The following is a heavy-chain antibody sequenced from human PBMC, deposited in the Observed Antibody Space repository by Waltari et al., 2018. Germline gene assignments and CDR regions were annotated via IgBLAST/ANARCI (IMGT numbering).Heavy chain of an antibody. Sequence: QVQLVQSGAEVKKPGASVKVSCKASGYTFTSYYMHWVRQAPGQGLEWMGIINPSGGSTSYAQKFQGRVNMTRDTSTSTVYMELSSLRSEDTAVYYCARVYAVGAFDIWGQGTMVTVSS. CDR1: GYTFTSYY. CDR3: ARVYAVGAFDI. J-gene: IGHJ3*02. V-gene: IGHV1-46*01. CDR2: INPSGGST. D-gene: IGHD3-16*01.